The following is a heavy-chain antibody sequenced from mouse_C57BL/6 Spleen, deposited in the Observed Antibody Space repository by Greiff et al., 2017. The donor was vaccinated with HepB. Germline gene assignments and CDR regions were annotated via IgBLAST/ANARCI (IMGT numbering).Heavy chain of an antibody. D-gene: IGHD1-1*01. V-gene: IGHV1-81*01. CDR2: IYPRSGNT. CDR3: ARSRGTITTVVATDFDV. J-gene: IGHJ1*03. CDR1: GYTFTSYG. Sequence: QVQLQQSGAELARPGASVKLSCKASGYTFTSYGISWVKQRTGQGLEWIGEIYPRSGNTYYNEKFKGKATLIADKSSSTAYMELRSLTSEDSAVYFCARSRGTITTVVATDFDVWGTGTTVTVSS.